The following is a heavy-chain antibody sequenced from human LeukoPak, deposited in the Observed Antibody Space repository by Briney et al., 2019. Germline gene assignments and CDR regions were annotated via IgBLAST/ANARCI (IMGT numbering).Heavy chain of an antibody. CDR1: GGSTTSSSYY. V-gene: IGHV4-39*01. CDR2: VYYSGST. Sequence: PSETLSLTCTVSGGSTTSSSYYWGWIRQPPGKGLEWIGSVYYSGSTYYNPSLKSRVTMSVDTSKNRFSLKLTSVTAADTAVYYCARQTGSGLFILPGGQGTLVTVSS. D-gene: IGHD3/OR15-3a*01. CDR3: ARQTGSGLFILP. J-gene: IGHJ4*02.